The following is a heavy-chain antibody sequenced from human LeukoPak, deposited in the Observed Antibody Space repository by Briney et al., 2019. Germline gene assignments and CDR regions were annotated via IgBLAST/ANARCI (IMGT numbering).Heavy chain of an antibody. CDR2: ISVSGGST. Sequence: GGSLRLSCAASGFIFSSYTMTWVRQAPGKGLEWVSAISVSGGSTYYADSVKGRFTISRDNSKNTLYLQMNSLRAEDTAVYYCARGCCSGSYYSYYYYYYMDVWGKGTTVTVSS. CDR1: GFIFSSYT. D-gene: IGHD1-26*01. J-gene: IGHJ6*03. CDR3: ARGCCSGSYYSYYYYYYMDV. V-gene: IGHV3-23*01.